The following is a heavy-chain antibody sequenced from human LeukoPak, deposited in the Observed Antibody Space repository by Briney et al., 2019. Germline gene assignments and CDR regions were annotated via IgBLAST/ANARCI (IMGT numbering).Heavy chain of an antibody. D-gene: IGHD3-22*01. V-gene: IGHV4-39*07. J-gene: IGHJ4*02. CDR3: ARDLQIDYYYDSSVDY. Sequence: PSETLSLTCTVSGGSISSSSYYWGWLRQPPGKGLEWIGSIYYSGSTYYNPSLKSRVTISVDTSKNQFSLKLSSVTAADTAVYYCARDLQIDYYYDSSVDYWGQGTLVTVSS. CDR2: IYYSGST. CDR1: GGSISSSSYY.